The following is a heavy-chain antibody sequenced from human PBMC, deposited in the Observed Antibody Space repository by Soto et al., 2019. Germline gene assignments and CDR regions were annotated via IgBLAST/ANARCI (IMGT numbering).Heavy chain of an antibody. CDR3: ARVLAAAGMLPIDY. D-gene: IGHD6-13*01. CDR1: GGSISSGGYY. J-gene: IGHJ4*02. CDR2: NYYSGIT. V-gene: IGHV4-31*03. Sequence: SETLSLTCTVSGGSISSGGYYWTWIRQHPGKGLEWIGYNYYSGITYYNPSLKSRVTISLDTSKNQFSLKLSSVTAADTAVYYCARVLAAAGMLPIDYWGQGTLVTVSS.